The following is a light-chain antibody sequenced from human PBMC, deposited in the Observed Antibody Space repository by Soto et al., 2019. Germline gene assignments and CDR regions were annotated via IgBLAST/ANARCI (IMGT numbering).Light chain of an antibody. CDR1: QSVSSY. Sequence: EIVLTQSPATLSLSPVERATLSCRASQSVSSYLAWYQQKPGQTPRLLIYDTSTRATGVPTRFSGSGSGTDFTLTISGLEPEDFAVYYCQQYGSPWTFGQGTKVDIK. CDR3: QQYGSPWT. V-gene: IGKV3-11*01. CDR2: DTS. J-gene: IGKJ1*01.